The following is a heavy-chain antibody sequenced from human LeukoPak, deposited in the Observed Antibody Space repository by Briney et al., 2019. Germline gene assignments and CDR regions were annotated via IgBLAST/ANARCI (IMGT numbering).Heavy chain of an antibody. CDR3: AREGATGDAFDI. CDR2: IYYSGST. CDR1: GGSISRYY. V-gene: IGHV4-59*01. Sequence: PSETLSLTCTVPGGSISRYYWSWIRQPPGKGLEWVGYIYYSGSTNYNPSLKSRVAISVDTSKNQFSLKLSSVTAADTAVYYCAREGATGDAFDIWGQGTMVTVSS. D-gene: IGHD5-12*01. J-gene: IGHJ3*02.